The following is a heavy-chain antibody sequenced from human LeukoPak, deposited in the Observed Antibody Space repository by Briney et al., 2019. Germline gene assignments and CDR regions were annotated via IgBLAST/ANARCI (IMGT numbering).Heavy chain of an antibody. V-gene: IGHV3-21*01. Sequence: GGSLRLSCAASGFTFDDYAMHWVRQAPGKGLEWVSSISSSSSYIYYADSVKGRFTISRDNAKNSLYLQMNSLRAEDTAVYYCARDRPEYSSSWYVAFDIWGQGTMVTVSS. CDR3: ARDRPEYSSSWYVAFDI. D-gene: IGHD6-13*01. CDR1: GFTFDDYA. J-gene: IGHJ3*02. CDR2: ISSSSSYI.